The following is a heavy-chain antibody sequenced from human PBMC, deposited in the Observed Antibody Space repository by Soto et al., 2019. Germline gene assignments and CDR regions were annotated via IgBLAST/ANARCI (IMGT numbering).Heavy chain of an antibody. CDR2: IKSKTDGGTT. CDR3: TTDSVPAAISVYYYYGMDV. V-gene: IGHV3-15*01. CDR1: GFTFSNAW. D-gene: IGHD2-2*02. Sequence: GALRLSCADSGFTFSNAWMSWVRQAPGKGLEWVGRIKSKTDGGTTDYAAPVKGRFTISRDDSKNTLYLQMNSLKTEDTAVYYCTTDSVPAAISVYYYYGMDVWGQGTTVTVSS. J-gene: IGHJ6*02.